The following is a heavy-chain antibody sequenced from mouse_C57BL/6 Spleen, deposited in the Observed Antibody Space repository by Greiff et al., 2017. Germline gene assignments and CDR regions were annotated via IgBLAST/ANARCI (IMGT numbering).Heavy chain of an antibody. D-gene: IGHD2-14*01. CDR1: GYTFTSYW. Sequence: QVQLLQPGAELVKPGASVKLSCKASGYTFTSYWMQWVKQRPGQGLEWIGEIDPSDSYTNYNQKFKGKATLTVDTSSSTAYMQLSSLTSEDSAVYYCARRYLSYYFDDWGQGTTLTVSS. V-gene: IGHV1-50*01. CDR3: ARRYLSYYFDD. J-gene: IGHJ2*01. CDR2: IDPSDSYT.